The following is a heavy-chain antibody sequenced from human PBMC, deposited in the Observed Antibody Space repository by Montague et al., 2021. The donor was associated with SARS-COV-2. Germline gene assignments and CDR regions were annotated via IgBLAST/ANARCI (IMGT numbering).Heavy chain of an antibody. Sequence: SETRSLTCAVYGGSFSGHYWSWIRQPPGKGLEWIGEINHSGSPKYNPSLKSRVIILVDTSKNQFSLKLSSVTAADTAVYYCARGQTAVDTFYGIGNGQRGYYYYLDVWGKGTPVTVSS. J-gene: IGHJ6*03. CDR3: ARGQTAVDTFYGIGNGQRGYYYYLDV. V-gene: IGHV4-34*01. CDR1: GGSFSGHY. CDR2: INHSGSP. D-gene: IGHD3-3*01.